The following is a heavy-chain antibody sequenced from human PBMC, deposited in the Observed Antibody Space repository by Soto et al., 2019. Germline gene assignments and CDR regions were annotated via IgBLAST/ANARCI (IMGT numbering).Heavy chain of an antibody. D-gene: IGHD2-2*01. Sequence: ASVKVSCKASGYTFTSYGISWVRQAPGQGLERMGWISAYNGNTNYAQKLQGRVTMTTDTSTSTAYMELRSLRSDDTAVYYCARDLGYCSSTSCIISSFDYWGQGTLVTVSS. CDR2: ISAYNGNT. V-gene: IGHV1-18*01. CDR1: GYTFTSYG. J-gene: IGHJ4*02. CDR3: ARDLGYCSSTSCIISSFDY.